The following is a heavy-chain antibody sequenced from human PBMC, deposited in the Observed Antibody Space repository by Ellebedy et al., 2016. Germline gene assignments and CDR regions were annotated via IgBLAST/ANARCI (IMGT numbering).Heavy chain of an antibody. CDR3: AKDLVYSSSSNFDY. V-gene: IGHV3-23*01. D-gene: IGHD6-6*01. Sequence: GGSLRLXXAASGFTFSSYAMSWVRQAPGKGLEWVSAISGSGGSTYYADSVKGRFTISRDNSKNTLYLQMNSLGAEDTAVYYCAKDLVYSSSSNFDYWGQGTLVTVSS. CDR1: GFTFSSYA. CDR2: ISGSGGST. J-gene: IGHJ4*02.